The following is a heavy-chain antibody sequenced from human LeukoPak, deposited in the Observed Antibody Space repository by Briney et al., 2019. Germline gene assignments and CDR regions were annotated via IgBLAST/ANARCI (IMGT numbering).Heavy chain of an antibody. CDR1: GYTFTSYG. J-gene: IGHJ4*02. D-gene: IGHD3-10*01. CDR2: ISAYNGNT. Sequence: ASVKVSCKASGYTFTSYGISWVRQAPGQGLEWMGWISAYNGNTNYAQKLQGRVTMTTDTSTSTAYMELRSLRSDDTAVYYCARTALNYYGSGSLLDYWGQGTLVTVSS. CDR3: ARTALNYYGSGSLLDY. V-gene: IGHV1-18*01.